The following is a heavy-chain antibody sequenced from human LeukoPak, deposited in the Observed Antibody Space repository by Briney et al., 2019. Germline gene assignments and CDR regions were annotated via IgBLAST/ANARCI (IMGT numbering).Heavy chain of an antibody. CDR1: GFTVSSNY. V-gene: IGHV3-53*01. Sequence: GGFLRLSCAASGFTVSSNYMSWVRQAPGKGLEWVSVIYSGGSTNYADSVKGRFTISRDNSKNTLYLQMNSLGAEDTAVYYCAKFGGVVVPAATTTDYWGQGTLVTVSS. J-gene: IGHJ4*02. CDR3: AKFGGVVVPAATTTDY. CDR2: IYSGGST. D-gene: IGHD2-2*01.